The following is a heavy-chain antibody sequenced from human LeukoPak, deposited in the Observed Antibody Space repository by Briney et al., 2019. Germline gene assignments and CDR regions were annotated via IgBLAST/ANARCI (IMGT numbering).Heavy chain of an antibody. CDR1: GRSINTYY. D-gene: IGHD3-22*01. J-gene: IGHJ4*02. V-gene: IGHV4-59*08. CDR3: ARVGDTSGYFYYFDY. Sequence: KPSETLSLTCTVSGRSINTYYWSWVRQPPGKGLEWVGYVSYSGGTTYNPSLKSRVTISIDTSKNQFSLRLSSVTAADTALYYCARVGDTSGYFYYFDYWGQGTPVTVSS. CDR2: VSYSGGT.